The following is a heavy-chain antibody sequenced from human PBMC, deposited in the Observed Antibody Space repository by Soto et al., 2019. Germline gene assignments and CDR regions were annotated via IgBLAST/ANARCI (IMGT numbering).Heavy chain of an antibody. V-gene: IGHV3-21*01. CDR3: PRDRVAPIVYYYYYYGMAV. CDR2: ISSSSSYI. CDR1: GFTFSSYS. Sequence: EVQLVESGGGLVKPGGSLRLSCAASGFTFSSYSMNWVRQAPGKGLEWVSSISSSSSYIYYADSVKGRFTISRDNGKNPLYLELNGLRAEVTAVYYCPRDRVAPIVYYYYYYGMAVWGRGTKITVS. D-gene: IGHD5-12*01. J-gene: IGHJ6*01.